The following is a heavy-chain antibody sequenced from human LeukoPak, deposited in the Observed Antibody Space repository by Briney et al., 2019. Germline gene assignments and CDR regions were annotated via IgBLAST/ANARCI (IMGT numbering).Heavy chain of an antibody. D-gene: IGHD1-14*01. CDR3: ARVTSRLGWSDP. CDR2: ISHSGST. V-gene: IGHV4-38-2*02. J-gene: IGHJ5*02. Sequence: PSETLSLTCTVSGYSISRGYYRGWIRQPPGKGLEWIGSISHSGSTYYNPSLKNRVTISVDTSKNQSSLKLRSVTAADTAVYYCARVTSRLGWSDPWGQGTLVTVSS. CDR1: GYSISRGYY.